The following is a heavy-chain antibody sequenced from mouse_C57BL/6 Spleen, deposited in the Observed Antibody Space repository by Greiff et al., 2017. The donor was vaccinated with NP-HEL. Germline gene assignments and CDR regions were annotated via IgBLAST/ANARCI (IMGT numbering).Heavy chain of an antibody. CDR2: IDPETGGT. V-gene: IGHV1-15*01. D-gene: IGHD1-1*01. CDR3: ARIPYYYGSSYFDY. J-gene: IGHJ2*01. CDR1: GYTFTDYE. Sequence: QVQLKESGAELVRPGASVTLSCKASGYTFTDYEMHWVKQTPVHGLEWIGAIDPETGGTAYNQKFKGKAILTADKSSSTAYLQLSSLTSEDTAVYYCARIPYYYGSSYFDYWGQGTTLTVSS.